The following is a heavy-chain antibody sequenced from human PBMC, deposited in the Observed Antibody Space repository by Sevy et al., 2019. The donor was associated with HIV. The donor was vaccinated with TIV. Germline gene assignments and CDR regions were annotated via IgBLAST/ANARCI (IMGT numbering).Heavy chain of an antibody. J-gene: IGHJ3*02. D-gene: IGHD3-22*01. V-gene: IGHV3-23*01. CDR3: AKDFYDSSGYYPMEAFDI. CDR1: GFTFTTYA. CDR2: LSGSGAST. Sequence: GGSLRLSCAASGFTFTTYAMGWVRQAPGQGLQWVSTLSGSGASTYYADSVKGRFTISRDNSKNTLFLQMDSLRAEDTAVYYCAKDFYDSSGYYPMEAFDIWGQGTMVTVSS.